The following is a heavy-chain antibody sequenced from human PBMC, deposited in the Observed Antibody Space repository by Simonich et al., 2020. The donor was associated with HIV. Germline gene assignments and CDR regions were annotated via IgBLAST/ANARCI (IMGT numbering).Heavy chain of an antibody. CDR2: INPHSGGT. CDR3: ARDRTVYYFDY. Sequence: VQLVQSGAEVKKPGASVKVSCKDSGYTFTCYYIHWVRQGPGQGLEWVGRINPHSGGTNYAQKFQGRVTMTRDTSISTAYMELSRLRSDDTAVYYCARDRTVYYFDYWGQGTLVTVSS. J-gene: IGHJ4*02. V-gene: IGHV1-2*06. D-gene: IGHD1-1*01. CDR1: GYTFTCYY.